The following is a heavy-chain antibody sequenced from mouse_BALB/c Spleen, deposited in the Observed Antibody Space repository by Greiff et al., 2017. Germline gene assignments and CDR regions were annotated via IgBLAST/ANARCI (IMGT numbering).Heavy chain of an antibody. CDR2: IRNKANGYTT. D-gene: IGHD2-1*01. Sequence: EVKLQESGGGLVQPGGSLRLSCATSGFTFTDYYMSWVRQPPGKALEWLGFIRNKANGYTTEYSASVKGRFTISRDNSQSILYLQMNTLRAEDSATYYCARDYGNPYYAMDYWGQGTSVTVSS. J-gene: IGHJ4*01. V-gene: IGHV7-3*02. CDR1: GFTFTDYY. CDR3: ARDYGNPYYAMDY.